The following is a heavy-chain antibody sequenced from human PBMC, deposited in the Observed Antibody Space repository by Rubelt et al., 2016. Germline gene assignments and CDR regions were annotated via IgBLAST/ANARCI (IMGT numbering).Heavy chain of an antibody. J-gene: IGHJ3*02. D-gene: IGHD1-1*01. CDR2: ISAYDGNP. CDR1: GYTFTSYG. CDR3: ARDQLALYAFDI. Sequence: QVQLVQSGAEVKKPGASVKVSCKASGYTFTSYGISWVRQAPGQGIEWMGWISAYDGNPNYAQKLQGRVTMTTETPTSTAYMELRSLRSDDTAVYFCARDQLALYAFDIWGQGTMVTVSS. V-gene: IGHV1-18*01.